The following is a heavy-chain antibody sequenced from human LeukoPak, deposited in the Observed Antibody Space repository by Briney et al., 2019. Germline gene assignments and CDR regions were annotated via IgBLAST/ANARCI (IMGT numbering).Heavy chain of an antibody. Sequence: GGSLRLSFAASGFSFNNYAMGWVRQAPGKGLEWVSIIIASSGSTFYADSVKGRFTISRDNSKNKLYLQMNSLRVEDTAVYYCVKGGYDFVEVAYFDFWGQGTLVTVSS. J-gene: IGHJ4*02. CDR3: VKGGYDFVEVAYFDF. CDR1: GFSFNNYA. D-gene: IGHD5-12*01. CDR2: IIASSGST. V-gene: IGHV3-23*01.